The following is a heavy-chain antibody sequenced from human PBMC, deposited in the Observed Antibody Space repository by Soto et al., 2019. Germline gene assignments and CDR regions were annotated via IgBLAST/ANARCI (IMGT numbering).Heavy chain of an antibody. CDR2: ISYDGSNK. D-gene: IGHD1-26*01. J-gene: IGHJ4*02. CDR1: GFIFSSYG. V-gene: IGHV3-30*18. Sequence: QVQLVESGGGVVQPGRSLRLSCAASGFIFSSYGMHWIRQAPGKGLEWVAVISYDGSNKYYVDSVKGQFTISRDNSKNSLNLQMNSVRAEDTAVYYCAKDIGIGGSYNVGDYWGQGTLVTVSS. CDR3: AKDIGIGGSYNVGDY.